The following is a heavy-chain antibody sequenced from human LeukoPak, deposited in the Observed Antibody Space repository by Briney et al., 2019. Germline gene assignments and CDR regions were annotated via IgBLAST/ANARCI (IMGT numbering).Heavy chain of an antibody. CDR2: ISSSSSYI. V-gene: IGHV3-21*01. Sequence: GGSLRLSCAASGFTFSSYGMHWVRQAPGKGLEWVSAISSSSSYIYYADSVKGRFTISRDNARNSLYLQMNSLRAEDTAMYYCAREVAAAAPYWGQGTLVTVSS. D-gene: IGHD6-13*01. J-gene: IGHJ4*02. CDR3: AREVAAAAPY. CDR1: GFTFSSYG.